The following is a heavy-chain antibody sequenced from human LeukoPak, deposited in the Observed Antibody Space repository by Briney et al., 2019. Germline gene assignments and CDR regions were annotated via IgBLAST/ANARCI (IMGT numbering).Heavy chain of an antibody. CDR1: GFTFSSYA. Sequence: AGGSLRLSCAASGFTFSSYAMSWVRQAPGKGLEWVSGISVSGGTTYYADSVKGRFTISRDNPKNTLYLQMNSLRAEDTAVYFCAKGLHLSGDYGSENPASWGQGTLATVSS. J-gene: IGHJ4*02. CDR2: ISVSGGTT. D-gene: IGHD3-10*01. CDR3: AKGLHLSGDYGSENPAS. V-gene: IGHV3-23*01.